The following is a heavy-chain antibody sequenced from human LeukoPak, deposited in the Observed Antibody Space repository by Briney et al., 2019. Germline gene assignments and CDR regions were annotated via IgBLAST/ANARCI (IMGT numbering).Heavy chain of an antibody. CDR2: IYYSGST. CDR1: GGSISSYY. Sequence: KTSETLSLTCTVSGGSISSYYWSWIRQPPGKGLEWIGYIYYSGSTNYNPSLKSRVTISVDTSKNQFSLKLSSVTAADTAVYYCARGGYSYDDAFDIWGQGTMVTVSS. D-gene: IGHD5-18*01. V-gene: IGHV4-59*01. CDR3: ARGGYSYDDAFDI. J-gene: IGHJ3*02.